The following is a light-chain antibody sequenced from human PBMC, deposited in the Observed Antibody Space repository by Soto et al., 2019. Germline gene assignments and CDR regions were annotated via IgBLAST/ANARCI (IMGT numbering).Light chain of an antibody. Sequence: QSVLTQPPSASGTPGQRVTISCSGSSSNIGSNTVNWCQQLPGTAPKLVIYSNNQRPSGVPDLFSGSKSGTSASLAISGLQSEDEADYYCVAWDDSLNGYVVFGGGTKVTVL. CDR1: SSNIGSNT. V-gene: IGLV1-44*01. J-gene: IGLJ2*01. CDR2: SNN. CDR3: VAWDDSLNGYVV.